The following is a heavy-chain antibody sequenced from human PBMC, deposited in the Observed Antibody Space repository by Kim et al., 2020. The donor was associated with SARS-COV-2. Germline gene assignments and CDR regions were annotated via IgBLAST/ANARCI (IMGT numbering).Heavy chain of an antibody. Sequence: NPSLKSRVTISVDKSKNQVSLKLSSVTAADTAVYYCARAWVYGDYAYFDYWAQGTLVTVSS. CDR3: ARAWVYGDYAYFDY. D-gene: IGHD4-17*01. V-gene: IGHV4-4*02. J-gene: IGHJ4*02.